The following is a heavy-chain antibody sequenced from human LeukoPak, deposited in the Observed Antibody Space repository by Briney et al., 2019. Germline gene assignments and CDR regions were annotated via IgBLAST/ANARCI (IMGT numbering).Heavy chain of an antibody. J-gene: IGHJ3*02. D-gene: IGHD4/OR15-4a*01. CDR3: ARVRFAGPQAFDI. V-gene: IGHV3-21*01. Sequence: PGGSLRLSCAASTFTLSSYTMNWVRQAPGKGLEWVSSISSSSTYINYADSVKGRFTISRDNAKNSMALQMNSLRAEDTAVYSCARVRFAGPQAFDIWGQGTMVTVAS. CDR1: TFTLSSYT. CDR2: ISSSSTYI.